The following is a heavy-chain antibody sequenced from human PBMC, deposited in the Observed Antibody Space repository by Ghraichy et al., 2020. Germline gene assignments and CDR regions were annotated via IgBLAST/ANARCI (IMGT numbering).Heavy chain of an antibody. CDR2: INPDGSTR. J-gene: IGHJ3*01. Sequence: GGSLRLSCGGSGFTFGANGMSWVRQAPGKALEWVATINPDGSTRFYVDSVKGRFTISRDNAEKSLFLQMNSLRPEDTAMYHCAKMRGAVSTYDAWGQGTMVTASS. V-gene: IGHV3-7*03. CDR3: AKMRGAVSTYDA. CDR1: GFTFGANG. D-gene: IGHD1-26*01.